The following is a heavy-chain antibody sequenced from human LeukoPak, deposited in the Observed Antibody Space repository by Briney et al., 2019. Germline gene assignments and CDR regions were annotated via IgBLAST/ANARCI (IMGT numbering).Heavy chain of an antibody. CDR1: GYTFTSYD. D-gene: IGHD3-22*01. Sequence: ASVKVSCKASGYTFTSYDINWVRQAAGQGLEWMGWMNPNSGNTGYVQKFQGRVTMTRDTSITTAYMELNNLRYEDTAVYYCARGPMISTYWGQGTLVTVSS. CDR3: ARGPMISTY. CDR2: MNPNSGNT. J-gene: IGHJ4*02. V-gene: IGHV1-8*01.